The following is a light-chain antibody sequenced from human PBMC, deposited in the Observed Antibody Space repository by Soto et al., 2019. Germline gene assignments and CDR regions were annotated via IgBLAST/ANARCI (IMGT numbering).Light chain of an antibody. CDR2: GAS. CDR3: QQHRDWPVT. J-gene: IGKJ2*01. V-gene: IGKV3-15*01. Sequence: EIVLTQSPVTLSVSPGDGASLSCRASQTVGSNLAWYQQKPGQAPRLLIYGASTRATGVPVRFSGSGSGTEFTLTIDNLQSDDFAVYYCQQHRDWPVTFGQGT. CDR1: QTVGSN.